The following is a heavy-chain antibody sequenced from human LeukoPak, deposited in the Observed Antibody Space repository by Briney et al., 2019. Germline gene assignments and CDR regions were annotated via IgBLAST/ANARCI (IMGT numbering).Heavy chain of an antibody. V-gene: IGHV4-39*01. CDR2: IYYSGRT. CDR1: GDSVSRSDSY. Sequence: PSETLSLTCSVSGDSVSRSDSYWDWIRQPPGKGLEWIGTIYYSGRTYYSPSLKGRVTMSVDPSNNQSSLSLRSVTAADTAVYYCARAGLLRYMDVWGKGTTVTVSS. CDR3: ARAGLLRYMDV. J-gene: IGHJ6*03.